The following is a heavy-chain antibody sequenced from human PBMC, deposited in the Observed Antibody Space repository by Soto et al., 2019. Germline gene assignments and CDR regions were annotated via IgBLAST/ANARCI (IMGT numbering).Heavy chain of an antibody. D-gene: IGHD1-26*01. CDR3: ARGGEEWELDDFDF. V-gene: IGHV3-53*04. J-gene: IGHJ3*01. CDR2: IYSGGST. Sequence: EVQLVESGGGLVQPGGSLRLSCAASGFTVSSNYMSWVRQAPGKGLEWVSVIYSGGSTYYADSVKGRFTISRHNSKKAQYLLMNSLCAEDTVVYYCARGGEEWELDDFDFWGQGTMVTVSS. CDR1: GFTVSSNY.